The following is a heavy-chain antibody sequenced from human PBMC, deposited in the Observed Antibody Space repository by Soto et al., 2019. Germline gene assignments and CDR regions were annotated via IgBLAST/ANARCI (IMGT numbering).Heavy chain of an antibody. CDR3: TRDTTRVNYYDSSGFDY. D-gene: IGHD3-22*01. J-gene: IGHJ4*02. Sequence: GGSLRLSCAVSGFTFSDYYMTWIRQAPGKGLEWVSYISSSTSHTNYADSVKGRFTISRDNAKNSLFLQMNSLKTEDTAVYYCTRDTTRVNYYDSSGFDYWGQGTLVTVSS. CDR2: ISSSTSHT. CDR1: GFTFSDYY. V-gene: IGHV3-11*05.